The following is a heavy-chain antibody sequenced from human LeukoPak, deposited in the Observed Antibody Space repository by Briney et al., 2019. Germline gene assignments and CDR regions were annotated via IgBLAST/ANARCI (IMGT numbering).Heavy chain of an antibody. V-gene: IGHV3-30*18. D-gene: IGHD4-23*01. Sequence: GGSLRLSCAASGFTFSSYGMRWVRQAPGKGLEWVAVISYDGSNKYYADSVKGRFTISRDNSKNTLYLQMNSLRAEDTAVYYCAKGTTVAGVDYWGQGTLVTVSS. J-gene: IGHJ4*02. CDR1: GFTFSSYG. CDR3: AKGTTVAGVDY. CDR2: ISYDGSNK.